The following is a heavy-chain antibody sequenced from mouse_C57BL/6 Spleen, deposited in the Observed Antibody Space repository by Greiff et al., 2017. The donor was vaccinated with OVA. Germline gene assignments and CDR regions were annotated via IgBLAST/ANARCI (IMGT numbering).Heavy chain of an antibody. J-gene: IGHJ2*01. CDR3: ARDDGYFYYFDY. CDR2: INPNNGGT. D-gene: IGHD2-3*01. CDR1: GYTFTDYN. Sequence: VQLQQSGPELVKPGASVKMSCKASGYTFTDYNMHWVKQSHGQSLEWIGYINPNNGGTSYNQKFKGKATLTVNKSSSTAYMELRSLTSEDSAVYYCARDDGYFYYFDYWGQGTTLTVSS. V-gene: IGHV1-22*01.